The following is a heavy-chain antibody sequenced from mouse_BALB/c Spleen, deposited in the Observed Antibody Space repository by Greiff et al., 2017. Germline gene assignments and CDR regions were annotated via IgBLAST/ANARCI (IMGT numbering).Heavy chain of an antibody. V-gene: IGHV2-9*02. CDR1: GFSLTSYG. CDR3: ARDNPFYAMDY. CDR2: IWAGGST. J-gene: IGHJ4*01. Sequence: VKLQESGPGLVAPSQSLSITCTVSGFSLTSYGVHWVRQPPGKGLEWLGVIWAGGSTNYNSALMSRLSISKDNSKSQVFLKMNSLQTDDTAMYYCARDNPFYAMDYWGQGTSVTVSS.